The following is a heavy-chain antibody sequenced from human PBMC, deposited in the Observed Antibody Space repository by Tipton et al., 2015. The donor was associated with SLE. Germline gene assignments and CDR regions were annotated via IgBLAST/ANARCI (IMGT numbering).Heavy chain of an antibody. D-gene: IGHD4-23*01. CDR1: WDSVSSNSAA. Sequence: GLVKPSQTLSLTCAISWDSVSSNSAAWNWIRQSPSRGLEWLGRTYYRSKWHDDYAESVKSRIDINPDTSKNQFSLHLNSVTPEDTAVYYCAREPAYGGYFDYWGQGTLVTVSS. V-gene: IGHV6-1*01. CDR3: AREPAYGGYFDY. CDR2: TYYRSKWHD. J-gene: IGHJ4*02.